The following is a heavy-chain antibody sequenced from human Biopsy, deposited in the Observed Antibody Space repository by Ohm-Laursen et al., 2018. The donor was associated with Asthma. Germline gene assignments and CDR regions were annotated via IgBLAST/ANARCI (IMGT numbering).Heavy chain of an antibody. J-gene: IGHJ4*02. CDR2: HDHEEGGT. V-gene: IGHV1-24*01. CDR1: GYSLTDLS. CDR3: ARSYDTDSYPVLVLDY. Sequence: SSVKVSCKISGYSLTDLSMHWVRQAPGQGLEWMGGHDHEEGGTVDARRFQGRVTMTEDTSTDTAYMELSRLRSEDTAVYYCARSYDTDSYPVLVLDYWGQGTLVTVSS. D-gene: IGHD3-22*01.